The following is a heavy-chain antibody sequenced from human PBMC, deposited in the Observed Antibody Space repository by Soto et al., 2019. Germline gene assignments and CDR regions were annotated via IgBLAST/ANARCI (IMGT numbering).Heavy chain of an antibody. D-gene: IGHD5-18*01. CDR2: INAGSSNT. V-gene: IGHV1-3*01. J-gene: IGHJ5*02. Sequence: ASVKVSCKASGFIFTNYLIYWVRQAPGQSLEWMGWINAGSSNTKYSQNFQGRVTITRDTSASTAYMELRSLTSEDTAVYYCARGYIYGRNWFDPWGQGTLVTVSS. CDR3: ARGYIYGRNWFDP. CDR1: GFIFTNYL.